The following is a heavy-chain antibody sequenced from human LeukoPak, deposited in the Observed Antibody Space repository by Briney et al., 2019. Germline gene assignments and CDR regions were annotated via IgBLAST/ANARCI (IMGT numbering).Heavy chain of an antibody. J-gene: IGHJ4*02. D-gene: IGHD1-26*01. CDR1: GFSLSSYA. CDR3: VRIVGHTTTDF. Sequence: GGSLRLSCEASGFSLSSYAFHWFRQAPGKGLEWVSFVSFDGRNKNYADSVRGRFTISRDNSKNTLYLQMNSVTYEDTAVYFCVRIVGHTTTDFWGQGTIVTVSS. V-gene: IGHV3-30-3*01. CDR2: VSFDGRNK.